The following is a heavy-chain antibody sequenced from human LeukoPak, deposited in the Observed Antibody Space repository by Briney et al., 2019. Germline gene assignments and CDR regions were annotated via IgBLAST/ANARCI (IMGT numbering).Heavy chain of an antibody. CDR3: ACPLGIDAFDI. J-gene: IGHJ3*02. V-gene: IGHV3-66*01. Sequence: GGSLRLSCAASGFTVSSNYMNWVRQAPGKGLEWVSVIYSGGSTYYADSVKGRFTISRDNSKNTLYLQMNSLRAEDTAVYYCACPLGIDAFDIWGQGTMVTVSS. D-gene: IGHD1-26*01. CDR2: IYSGGST. CDR1: GFTVSSNY.